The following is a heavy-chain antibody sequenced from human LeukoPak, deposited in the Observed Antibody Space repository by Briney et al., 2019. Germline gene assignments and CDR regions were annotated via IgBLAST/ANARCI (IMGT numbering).Heavy chain of an antibody. CDR2: INHSGST. Sequence: SETLSLTCAVYGGSFSGYYWSWIRQPPGKGLEWIGEINHSGSTNYNPSLKSRVTISVDTSKNQFSLKLSSVTAADTAVYYCARGKQLTGGWGQGTLVTVSS. V-gene: IGHV4-34*01. CDR1: GGSFSGYY. D-gene: IGHD3-9*01. CDR3: ARGKQLTGG. J-gene: IGHJ4*02.